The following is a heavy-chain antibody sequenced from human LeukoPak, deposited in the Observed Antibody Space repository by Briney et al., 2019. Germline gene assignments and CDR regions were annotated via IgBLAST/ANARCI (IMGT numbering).Heavy chain of an antibody. J-gene: IGHJ4*02. Sequence: GASVKVSCKASGGTFSSYAISWVRQAPGQGLEWMGRIFPILGIANYAQKFQGRVTITADKSTSTAYMELSSLRSEDTAVYYCARAEGWKYQLQYFGYWGQGTLVTVSS. D-gene: IGHD2-2*01. CDR1: GGTFSSYA. CDR3: ARAEGWKYQLQYFGY. CDR2: IFPILGIA. V-gene: IGHV1-69*04.